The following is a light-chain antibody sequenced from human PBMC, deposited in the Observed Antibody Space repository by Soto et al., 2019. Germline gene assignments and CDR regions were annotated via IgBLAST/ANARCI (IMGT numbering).Light chain of an antibody. CDR3: TSYTSTTSRL. V-gene: IGLV2-14*01. J-gene: IGLJ2*01. Sequence: QSALTQPASVSGSPGQSITISCTGTSSNIGGYNYVSWYQQPPGKAPKLMIYDVINRPSGVSNRFSGSKSGSAASLIIAGLDAEDDDDSYRTSYTSTTSRLFGGGTKLTVL. CDR1: SSNIGGYNY. CDR2: DVI.